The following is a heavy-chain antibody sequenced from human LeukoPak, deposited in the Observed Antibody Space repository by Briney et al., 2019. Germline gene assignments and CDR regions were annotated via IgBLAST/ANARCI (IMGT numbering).Heavy chain of an antibody. CDR1: GYTFTDYY. CDR3: ARARRGTFNWFDS. J-gene: IGHJ5*01. Sequence: GASVKVSCKASGYTFTDYYMHWVRQAPGQGLEWMGWINPNSGDTNYAQRFQGRVTMTRDTSISTAYMELSRLRYDDTAVYYCARARRGTFNWFDSWGQGTLVTVSS. V-gene: IGHV1-2*02. CDR2: INPNSGDT. D-gene: IGHD1-1*01.